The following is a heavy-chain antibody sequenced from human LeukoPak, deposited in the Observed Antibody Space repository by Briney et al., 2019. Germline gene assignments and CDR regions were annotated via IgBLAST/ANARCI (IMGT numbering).Heavy chain of an antibody. D-gene: IGHD3-16*02. Sequence: ASVKVSCKASGYTFTGYYMHWVRQAPGQGLEWMGWINPNSGGTNYAQKLQGRVTMTRDTSISTAYMELSRLRSDDTAVYYCARAAPVEILRLGELSFDDYWGQGTLVTVSS. V-gene: IGHV1-2*02. CDR2: INPNSGGT. CDR3: ARAAPVEILRLGELSFDDY. CDR1: GYTFTGYY. J-gene: IGHJ4*02.